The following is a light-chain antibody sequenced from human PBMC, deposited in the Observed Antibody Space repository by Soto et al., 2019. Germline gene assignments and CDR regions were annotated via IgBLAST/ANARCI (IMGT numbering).Light chain of an antibody. J-gene: IGLJ1*01. CDR2: DVS. CDR1: SSDIGGYDS. Sequence: QAVVTQSPSASGSPGQSVTISCTGTSSDIGGYDSVSWYQQHPGKAPKVMIYDVSKRTSGVPDRFSGSKSGNTASLTVSALQAEDEADYYCSSYTDRNNLVFGTGTKVTVL. V-gene: IGLV2-8*01. CDR3: SSYTDRNNLV.